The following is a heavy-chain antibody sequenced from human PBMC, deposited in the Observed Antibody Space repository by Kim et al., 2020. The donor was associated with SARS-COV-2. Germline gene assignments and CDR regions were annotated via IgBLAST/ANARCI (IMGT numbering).Heavy chain of an antibody. V-gene: IGHV3-64D*06. Sequence: GGSLRLSCSASGFTFSSYAMHWVRQAPGKGLEYVSAISSNGGSTYYADSVKGRFTISRDNSKNTLYLQMSSLRAEDTAVYYCVRGPKLVATIAVDYWGQGTLVTVSS. CDR2: ISSNGGST. CDR1: GFTFSSYA. J-gene: IGHJ4*02. CDR3: VRGPKLVATIAVDY. D-gene: IGHD5-12*01.